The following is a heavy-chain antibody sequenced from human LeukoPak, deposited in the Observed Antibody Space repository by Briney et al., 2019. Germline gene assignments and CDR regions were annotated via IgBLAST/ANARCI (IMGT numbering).Heavy chain of an antibody. Sequence: SETLSLTCTVSGGSLSNYYWSWIRHPPGKGLEWIGYIYYSGSINYNPSLKSRVTISVDMSKNQFSLQLSSVTAADTAVYYCARQSRDGDYIAKLFDYWGQGTLVTVSS. V-gene: IGHV4-59*08. CDR1: GGSLSNYY. D-gene: IGHD4-17*01. J-gene: IGHJ4*02. CDR3: ARQSRDGDYIAKLFDY. CDR2: IYYSGSI.